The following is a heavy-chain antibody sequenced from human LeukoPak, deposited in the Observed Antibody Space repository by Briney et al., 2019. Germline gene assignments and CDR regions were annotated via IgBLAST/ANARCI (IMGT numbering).Heavy chain of an antibody. V-gene: IGHV4-4*07. J-gene: IGHJ5*02. CDR2: IYTSGST. CDR3: ARDRGTIFGVVTANWFDP. D-gene: IGHD3-3*01. Sequence: SETLSLTCTVSGGSISSYYWSWLRQPAGKGLEWIGRIYTSGSTNYNPSLKSRVTMSVDTSKNQFSLKLSSVTAADTAVYYCARDRGTIFGVVTANWFDPWGQGTLVTVSS. CDR1: GGSISSYY.